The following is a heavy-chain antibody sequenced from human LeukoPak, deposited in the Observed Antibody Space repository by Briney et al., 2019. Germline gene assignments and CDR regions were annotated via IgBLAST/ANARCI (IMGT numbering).Heavy chain of an antibody. CDR1: GGSISSSSYY. Sequence: SSETLSLTCTVSGGSISSSSYYWGWIRQPPGKGLEWIGSIYYSGSTYYNPSLKSRVTISVDTSKNQFSLKLSSVTAADTAVYYCARGIKTRTTYYDFWSGYYTGYFDYWGQGTLVTVSS. V-gene: IGHV4-39*07. CDR2: IYYSGST. CDR3: ARGIKTRTTYYDFWSGYYTGYFDY. J-gene: IGHJ4*02. D-gene: IGHD3-3*01.